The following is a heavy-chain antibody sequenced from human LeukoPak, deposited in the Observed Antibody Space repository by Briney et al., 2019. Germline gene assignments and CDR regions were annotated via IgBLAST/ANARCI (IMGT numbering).Heavy chain of an antibody. CDR1: GFTFSSYS. Sequence: GRSLRLSCAASGFTFSSYSMNWVRQAPGKGVEWVSSINILSNYIYYADSVKGRFTISRDNAKNSLYLQMDTLRAEDTAVYYCAKGSRPVDWGQGTLVTVSS. CDR2: INILSNYI. V-gene: IGHV3-21*04. CDR3: AKGSRPVD. J-gene: IGHJ4*02.